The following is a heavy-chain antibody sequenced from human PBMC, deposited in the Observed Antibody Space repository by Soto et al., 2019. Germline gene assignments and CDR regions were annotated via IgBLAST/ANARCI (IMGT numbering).Heavy chain of an antibody. D-gene: IGHD6-19*01. J-gene: IGHJ4*02. CDR3: ARGGSGWPFDY. V-gene: IGHV1-8*01. Sequence: ASVKVSCKASGYTFTSYDINWVRQATGQRLEWMGWMNPNSGNTGYAQKFQGRVTMTRNTSISTAYMELNGLTSEDTAVYYCARGGSGWPFDYWGRGTLVTVSS. CDR1: GYTFTSYD. CDR2: MNPNSGNT.